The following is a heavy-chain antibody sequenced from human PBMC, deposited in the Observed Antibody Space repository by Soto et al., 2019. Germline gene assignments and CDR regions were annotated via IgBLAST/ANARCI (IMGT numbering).Heavy chain of an antibody. D-gene: IGHD6-13*01. V-gene: IGHV3-30-3*01. CDR2: ISYDGSNK. CDR1: GFTFSSYA. CDR3: ARESSNKGVGAFDI. Sequence: PGGSLRLSCAASGFTFSSYAMHWVRQAPGKGLEWVAVISYDGSNKYYADSVKGRFTISRDNSKNTLYLQMNSLRAEDTAVYYCARESSNKGVGAFDIWGQGTMVTVSS. J-gene: IGHJ3*02.